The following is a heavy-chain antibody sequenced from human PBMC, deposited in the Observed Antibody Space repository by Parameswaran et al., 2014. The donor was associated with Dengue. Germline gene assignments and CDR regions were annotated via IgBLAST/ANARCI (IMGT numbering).Heavy chain of an antibody. V-gene: IGHV3-53*04. Sequence: RWIRQPPGKGLEWVSVIYSGGSTYYADSVKGRFTISRHNSKNTLYLQMNSLRAEDTAVYYCAREGSSFNWFDPWGQGTLVTVSS. CDR3: AREGSSFNWFDP. J-gene: IGHJ5*02. D-gene: IGHD6-6*01. CDR2: IYSGGST.